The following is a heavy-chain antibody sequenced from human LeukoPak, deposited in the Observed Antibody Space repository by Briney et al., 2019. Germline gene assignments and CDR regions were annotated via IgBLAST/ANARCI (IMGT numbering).Heavy chain of an antibody. CDR3: ANGGQLWPYFDY. V-gene: IGHV4-59*01. Sequence: SETLSLTCTVSGASISSYYWNWIRQPPGKGLEWIGYIYYSGSTNYNPSLKSRVTISVDTSKNQFSLRLSSVTAADTAVYYCANGGQLWPYFDYWGQGTLVTVSS. CDR1: GASISSYY. D-gene: IGHD3-10*01. CDR2: IYYSGST. J-gene: IGHJ4*02.